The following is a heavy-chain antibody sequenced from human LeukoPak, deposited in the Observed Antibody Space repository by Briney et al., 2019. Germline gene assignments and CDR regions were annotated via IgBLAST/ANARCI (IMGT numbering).Heavy chain of an antibody. D-gene: IGHD2-2*02. CDR3: ARGFRLSAIEDCFDP. CDR1: GYTFTAYY. V-gene: IGHV1-2*02. CDR2: ITPNSGGT. J-gene: IGHJ5*02. Sequence: GASVKVSCKASGYTFTAYYVHWVRQAPGQGLEWMGWITPNSGGTEYAQKFQGRVTMTRDTSISTAYMELSGLRSDDTAVYYCARGFRLSAIEDCFDPWGQGTLVTVSS.